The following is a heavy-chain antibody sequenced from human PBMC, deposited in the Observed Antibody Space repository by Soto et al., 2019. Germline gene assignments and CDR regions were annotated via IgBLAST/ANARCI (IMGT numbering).Heavy chain of an antibody. CDR3: ATYAVGAGGRGY. V-gene: IGHV4-4*09. Sequence: QVQLQESGPGLVKPSETLSLTCTVSGGSMRGQHWSWIRQPPGKGLEWIGHHSDSTNYNPSLMSRLTISTAPSKNRFSLNLSSVTAADTAVYYCATYAVGAGGRGYWGQGTRVTVSS. D-gene: IGHD3-16*01. CDR1: GGSMRGQH. CDR2: HHSDST. J-gene: IGHJ4*02.